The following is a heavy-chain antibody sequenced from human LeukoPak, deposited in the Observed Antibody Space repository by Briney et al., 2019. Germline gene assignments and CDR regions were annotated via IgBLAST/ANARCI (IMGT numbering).Heavy chain of an antibody. Sequence: GRSLRLSCAASGFIFSSYGMHWVRQAPGKGLELVAVISYDESNKYYADSVKGRFTISRDNSKNTLYLQMNSLRAEDTAVYYFSKVQSSGYYTSWFDPWGLRTLVTVSS. J-gene: IGHJ5*01. CDR3: SKVQSSGYYTSWFDP. CDR1: GFIFSSYG. CDR2: ISYDESNK. V-gene: IGHV3-30*18. D-gene: IGHD3-22*01.